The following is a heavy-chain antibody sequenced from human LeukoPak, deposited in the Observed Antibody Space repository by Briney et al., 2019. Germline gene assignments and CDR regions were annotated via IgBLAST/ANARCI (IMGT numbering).Heavy chain of an antibody. CDR3: AKSTGRLDPFDY. J-gene: IGHJ4*02. CDR1: GFTFSKFA. Sequence: GGSLRLSCVASGFTFSKFAMSWVRQAPGKGLEWVSGISKNGGDTYYADSVKGRFTIPRDNSKNTLSLQMNSLRVEDTAVYYCAKSTGRLDPFDYWGQGTLVPVSS. D-gene: IGHD2-2*01. V-gene: IGHV3-23*01. CDR2: ISKNGGDT.